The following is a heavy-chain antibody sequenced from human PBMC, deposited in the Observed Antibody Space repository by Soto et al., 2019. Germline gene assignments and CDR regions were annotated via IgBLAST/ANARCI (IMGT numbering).Heavy chain of an antibody. Sequence: ASVKVSCKASGYTFKHYGISWVRQAPGQGLEWMGWISAYNGNTNYAQRFQGRVTMTTDTSTNTASLELRSLRSDDTALYYCARDFGNESSVPGAVFDYWGQGTQVTVSS. CDR3: ARDFGNESSVPGAVFDY. CDR1: GYTFKHYG. D-gene: IGHD3-16*01. V-gene: IGHV1-18*01. CDR2: ISAYNGNT. J-gene: IGHJ4*02.